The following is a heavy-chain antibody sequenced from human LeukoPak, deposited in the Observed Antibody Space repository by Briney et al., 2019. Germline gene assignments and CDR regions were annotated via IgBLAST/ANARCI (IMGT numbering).Heavy chain of an antibody. CDR2: ISHDGSHK. J-gene: IGHJ4*02. CDR3: AKDQRAIVVVVAA. D-gene: IGHD2-15*01. CDR1: GFTFSRYG. V-gene: IGHV3-30*18. Sequence: GGSLRLSCAASGFTFSRYGMHWVRQAPGKGLEWVAVISHDGSHKYYADSVLGRFTISRDNSKNTLYLQMNSLRAEDTAVYYCAKDQRAIVVVVAAWGQGTLVTVSS.